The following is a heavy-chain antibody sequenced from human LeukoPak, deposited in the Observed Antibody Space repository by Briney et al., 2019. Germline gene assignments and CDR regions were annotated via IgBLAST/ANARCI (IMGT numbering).Heavy chain of an antibody. CDR3: ARDSSRSRKNWFDP. Sequence: GSLRLSCAASGFTFSSYSMNWVRQAPGKGLEWVSSISSSSSYIYYADSVKGRFTIYRDNAKNSLYLQMNSLRAEDTAVYYCARDSSRSRKNWFDPWGQGTLVTVSS. V-gene: IGHV3-21*01. J-gene: IGHJ5*02. D-gene: IGHD2-2*01. CDR1: GFTFSSYS. CDR2: ISSSSSYI.